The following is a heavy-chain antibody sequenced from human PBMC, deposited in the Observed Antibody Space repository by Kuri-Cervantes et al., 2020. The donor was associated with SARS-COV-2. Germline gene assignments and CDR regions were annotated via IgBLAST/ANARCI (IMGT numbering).Heavy chain of an antibody. Sequence: GGSLRLSCAASGFTFSSYWMSWVRQAPGRGLEWVANIKQDGSEKYYVDSVKGQFTISRDNAKNSLYLQMNSLRVEDTAVYYCARDYYDSSGYSSSDYWGQGTLVTVSS. CDR3: ARDYYDSSGYSSSDY. D-gene: IGHD3-22*01. CDR2: IKQDGSEK. J-gene: IGHJ4*02. V-gene: IGHV3-7*05. CDR1: GFTFSSYW.